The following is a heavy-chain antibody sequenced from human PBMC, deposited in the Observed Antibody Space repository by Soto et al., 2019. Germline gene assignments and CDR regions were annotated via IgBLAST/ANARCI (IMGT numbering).Heavy chain of an antibody. D-gene: IGHD5-18*01. J-gene: IGHJ6*02. Sequence: ASVKASCKASGGTFSSYAISWVRQAPGQGLEWMGGIIPIFGTANYAQKFQGRVTITADESTSTAYMELSSLRSEDTAVYYCARFRGYSYGQAYYYYYGMDVWGQGTTVTVSS. V-gene: IGHV1-69*13. CDR1: GGTFSSYA. CDR3: ARFRGYSYGQAYYYYYGMDV. CDR2: IIPIFGTA.